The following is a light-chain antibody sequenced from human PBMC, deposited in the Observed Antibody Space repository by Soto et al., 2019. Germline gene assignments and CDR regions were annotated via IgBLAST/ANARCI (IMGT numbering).Light chain of an antibody. Sequence: QSVLTQPRSVSGSPGQSVTISFTGTSSDVGGYNYVSWYQQHPGKAPKLMIYDVSKRPSGVPDRFSGSKSGNTASLTISGLQAEDEADYYCCSYAGSYTYVFGTGTKVTLL. CDR2: DVS. CDR1: SSDVGGYNY. J-gene: IGLJ1*01. CDR3: CSYAGSYTYV. V-gene: IGLV2-11*01.